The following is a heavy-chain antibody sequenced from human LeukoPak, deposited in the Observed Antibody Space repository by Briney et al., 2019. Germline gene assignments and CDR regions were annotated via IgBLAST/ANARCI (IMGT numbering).Heavy chain of an antibody. V-gene: IGHV1-46*01. Sequence: ASVKVSCKASGYTFTSYYMHWVRQAPGQGPEWMGIINPSAGTTTYAQKFQGRVTMTSDMSTSTVYMELSSLRSEDTAVYYCARDGDHSSSSLSWFDPWGQGTLVTVSS. CDR3: ARDGDHSSSSLSWFDP. J-gene: IGHJ5*02. CDR1: GYTFTSYY. CDR2: INPSAGTT. D-gene: IGHD6-6*01.